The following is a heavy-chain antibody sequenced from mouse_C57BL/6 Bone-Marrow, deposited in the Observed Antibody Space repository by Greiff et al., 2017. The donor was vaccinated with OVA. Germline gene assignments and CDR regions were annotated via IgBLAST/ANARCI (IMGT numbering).Heavy chain of an antibody. D-gene: IGHD1-1*01. CDR1: GFTFSSYA. CDR3: TRITTVVYFDY. J-gene: IGHJ2*01. CDR2: ISSGGDYI. Sequence: EVKLMESGEGLVKPGGSLKLSCAASGFTFSSYAMSWVRQTPEKRLEWVAYISSGGDYIYYADTVKGRFTISRDNARNTLYLQMSSLKSEDTAMYYCTRITTVVYFDYWGQGTTLTVSS. V-gene: IGHV5-9-1*02.